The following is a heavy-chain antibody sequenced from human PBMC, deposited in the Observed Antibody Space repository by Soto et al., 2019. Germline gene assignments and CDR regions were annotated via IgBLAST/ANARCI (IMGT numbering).Heavy chain of an antibody. CDR3: AREIATTGEYYFDY. Sequence: PGGSLRLSCAASGFTFSSYWMHWVRQAPGKGLVWVSRINRDGSSINYADSARGRVTISRDNAKNTLYLQVNGLRAEDTAVYYCAREIATTGEYYFDYWAQGILVTVSS. D-gene: IGHD6-13*01. V-gene: IGHV3-74*01. J-gene: IGHJ4*02. CDR1: GFTFSSYW. CDR2: INRDGSSI.